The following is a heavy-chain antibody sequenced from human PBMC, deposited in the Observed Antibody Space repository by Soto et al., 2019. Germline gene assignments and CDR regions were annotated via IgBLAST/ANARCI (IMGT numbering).Heavy chain of an antibody. J-gene: IGHJ5*02. CDR2: ISAYNGNT. D-gene: IGHD2-15*01. CDR1: GYTFTSYG. V-gene: IGHV1-18*01. CDR3: ARAGDCSGGSCYDNWFDP. Sequence: QVQLVQSGAEVKKPGASVKVSCKASGYTFTSYGIRWVRQAPGKGLEWMGWISAYNGNTNYAQKLQGRVTMTTDTSTSTACMELRSLRSDDTAVYYCARAGDCSGGSCYDNWFDPWGQGSLVTVSS.